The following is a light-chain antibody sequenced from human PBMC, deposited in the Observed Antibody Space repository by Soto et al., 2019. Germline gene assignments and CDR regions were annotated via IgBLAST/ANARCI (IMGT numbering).Light chain of an antibody. CDR3: SAYTARRTLL. CDR1: MRDVGAYNL. J-gene: IGLJ3*02. Sequence: QSSLAQPGSVSGSTEQSINIPCSGTMRDVGAYNLVSWYQQHPGTAPKPIIYEVRNRPSGISSRFSGSRSGNTASLTISCLQSEHDGDYYSSAYTARRTLLFGGGTK. V-gene: IGLV2-14*01. CDR2: EVR.